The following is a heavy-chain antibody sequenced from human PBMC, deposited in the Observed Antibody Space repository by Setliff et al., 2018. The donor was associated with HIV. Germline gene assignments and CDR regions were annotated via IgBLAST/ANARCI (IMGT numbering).Heavy chain of an antibody. J-gene: IGHJ4*02. CDR2: IYSTGST. CDR1: GPSINIHY. CDR3: AKGAGFYGDYTFDY. V-gene: IGHV4-59*11. D-gene: IGHD4-17*01. Sequence: SETLSLTCTVSGPSINIHYWSWIRQSPGRELEWIGFIYSTGSTNYNPSLQSRVSISMDASKNKFSLKVTSVTSADTAVYYCAKGAGFYGDYTFDYWGQGNLVTVSS.